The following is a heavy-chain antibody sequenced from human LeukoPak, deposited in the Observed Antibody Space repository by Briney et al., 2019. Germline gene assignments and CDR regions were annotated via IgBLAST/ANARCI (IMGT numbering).Heavy chain of an antibody. D-gene: IGHD3-9*01. CDR3: ARAKDYDILTGFLGDWFDP. Sequence: SETLSLTCTASGGSISSSTYYWGWIRQPPGKGLEWIGSLYYSGSTYYNPSLKSRVTISVDTSKNQFSLKLSSVTAADTAVYYCARAKDYDILTGFLGDWFDPWGQGTLVTVSS. CDR1: GGSISSSTYY. CDR2: LYYSGST. V-gene: IGHV4-39*07. J-gene: IGHJ5*02.